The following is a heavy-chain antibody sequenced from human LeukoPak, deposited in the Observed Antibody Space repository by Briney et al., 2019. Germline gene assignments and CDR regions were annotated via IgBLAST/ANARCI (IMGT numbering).Heavy chain of an antibody. J-gene: IGHJ4*02. Sequence: ASVKVSCKATGYTFTSYYMHWVRQAPGQGLEWMGIINPSGGSTSYAQKFQGRVTMTRDMSTSTVYMELSSLRSEDTAVYYCASSRDDHSGGGYHDYWGQGTLVTVSS. D-gene: IGHD3-16*01. CDR1: GYTFTSYY. V-gene: IGHV1-46*01. CDR3: ASSRDDHSGGGYHDY. CDR2: INPSGGST.